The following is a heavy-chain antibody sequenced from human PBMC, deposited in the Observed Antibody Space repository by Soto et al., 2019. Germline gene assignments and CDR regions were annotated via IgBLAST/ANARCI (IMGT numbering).Heavy chain of an antibody. J-gene: IGHJ5*02. CDR2: ISDNGGRT. CDR1: GFTFTTYA. Sequence: EVQLLESGGGLVQPGGSLRLSCAASGFTFTTYAMTWVRQAPGKGLEWVSGISDNGGRTYYADSVKGRFTISRDNSKNTLFLQMNSLRAEDMAIYYCAKDVHTTIPVRTASCGQGTLVSVSS. CDR3: AKDVHTTIPVRTAS. D-gene: IGHD2-2*02. V-gene: IGHV3-23*01.